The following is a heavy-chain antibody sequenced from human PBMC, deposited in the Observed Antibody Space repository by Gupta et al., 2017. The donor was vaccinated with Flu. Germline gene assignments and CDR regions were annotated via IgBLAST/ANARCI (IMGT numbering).Heavy chain of an antibody. D-gene: IGHD1-14*01. Sequence: GGGVVKPEGSLKGSCVGSGFPFNKSWMSWVRQVPGKGLEWVASIKNKGDGETRDYAAAVTVRFTISRDDSKSTLFMQMNSLKTADTGLYLCTTEDQSDFGIRHWGQGTRVTVSS. CDR3: TTEDQSDFGIRH. J-gene: IGHJ4*02. CDR1: GFPFNKSW. CDR2: IKNKGDGETR. V-gene: IGHV3-15*01.